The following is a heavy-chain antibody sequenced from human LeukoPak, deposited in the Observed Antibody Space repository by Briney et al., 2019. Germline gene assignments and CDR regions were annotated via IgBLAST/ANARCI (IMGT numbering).Heavy chain of an antibody. V-gene: IGHV7-4-1*02. CDR2: ININTGNP. CDR1: GYTFTSYA. D-gene: IGHD3-10*01. J-gene: IGHJ6*03. CDR3: ARVGFPTYYYYMDV. Sequence: ASVKVSCKASGYTFTSYAMNWVRQAPGQELEWMGWININTGNPTYAQGFTGRFVFSLDTSVSTAYLQISSLKAEDTAMYYCARVGFPTYYYYMDVWGKGTTVTVSS.